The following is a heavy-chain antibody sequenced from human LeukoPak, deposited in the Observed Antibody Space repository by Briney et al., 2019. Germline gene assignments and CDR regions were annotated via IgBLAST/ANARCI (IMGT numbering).Heavy chain of an antibody. V-gene: IGHV4-59*12. D-gene: IGHD5-12*01. Sequence: SETLSLTCTVSGGSISSNYWNWIRQPPGRGLEWIGYIYYSGSTNYNPSLKSRVTISVDTSKNQFSLKLSSVTAADTAVYYCARSLPPRGYSGYDKIDYWGQGTLVTVSS. J-gene: IGHJ4*02. CDR3: ARSLPPRGYSGYDKIDY. CDR2: IYYSGST. CDR1: GGSISSNY.